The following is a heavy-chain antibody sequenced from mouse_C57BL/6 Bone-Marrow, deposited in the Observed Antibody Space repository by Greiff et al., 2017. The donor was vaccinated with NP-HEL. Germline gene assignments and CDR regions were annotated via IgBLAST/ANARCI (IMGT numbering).Heavy chain of an antibody. CDR3: AREPYYYGSSYGAMDY. D-gene: IGHD1-1*01. CDR1: GYTFTSYG. CDR2: IYPRSGNT. Sequence: QVQLQQSGAELARPGASVKLSCKASGYTFTSYGISWVKQSTGQGLEWIGEIYPRSGNTYYNEKFKGKATLTADKSSSTAYMELRSLTSEDSAVYFCAREPYYYGSSYGAMDYWGQGTSVTVSS. J-gene: IGHJ4*01. V-gene: IGHV1-81*01.